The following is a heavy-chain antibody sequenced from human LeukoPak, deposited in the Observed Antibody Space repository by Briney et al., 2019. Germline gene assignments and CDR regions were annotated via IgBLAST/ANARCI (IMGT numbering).Heavy chain of an antibody. CDR3: ARDDRRIVVITMSDAFDI. CDR1: GYTFINYG. V-gene: IGHV1-18*01. D-gene: IGHD3-22*01. J-gene: IGHJ3*02. CDR2: ISGYNGNT. Sequence: VASVKVSCKASGYTFINYGISWVRQAPGQGLEWMGWISGYNGNTKYAEKLQGRVTMTTDTSTSTAYMEPRSLRSDDTAMYYCARDDRRIVVITMSDAFDIWGQGTMVTVSS.